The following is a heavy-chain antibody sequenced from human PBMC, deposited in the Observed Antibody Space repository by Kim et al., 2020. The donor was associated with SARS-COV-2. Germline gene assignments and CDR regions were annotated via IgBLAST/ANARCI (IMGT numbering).Heavy chain of an antibody. CDR3: AREARQWLVEVGYYYYYYMDV. J-gene: IGHJ6*03. CDR2: IYYSGST. Sequence: SETLSLTCTVSGGSISSYYWSWIRQPPGKGLEWIGYIYYSGSTNYNPSLKSRVTISVDTSKNQFSLKLSSVTAADTAVYYCAREARQWLVEVGYYYYYYMDVWGKGTTVTVSS. D-gene: IGHD6-19*01. V-gene: IGHV4-59*12. CDR1: GGSISSYY.